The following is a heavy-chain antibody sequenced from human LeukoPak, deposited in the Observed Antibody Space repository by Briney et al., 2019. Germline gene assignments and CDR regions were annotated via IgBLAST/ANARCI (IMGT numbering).Heavy chain of an antibody. J-gene: IGHJ5*02. V-gene: IGHV4-59*12. CDR3: ARRYCTDGVCYLVS. CDR1: GGSISSYY. Sequence: SETLSLTCTVSGGSISSYYWSWIRQPPGEGLEWIGYIYFTGSTNYNPSLKSRVTMSVDTSNNQFSLKLSSVTAADTAVYYCARRYCTDGVCYLVSWGQGTLVTVSS. CDR2: IYFTGST. D-gene: IGHD2-8*01.